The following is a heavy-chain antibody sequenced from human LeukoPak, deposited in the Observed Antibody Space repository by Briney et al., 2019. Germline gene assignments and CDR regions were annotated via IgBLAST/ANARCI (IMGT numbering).Heavy chain of an antibody. Sequence: ASVKVSCKASGYTFTSYYMHWVRQAPGQGLEWMGIINPSGGSTSYAQKFQGRVTMTRDTSTSTVYMELSSLRSEDTAVYYCAKQPASIWQWLVSFYFDYWGQGTLVTVSS. CDR1: GYTFTSYY. CDR2: INPSGGST. V-gene: IGHV1-46*01. CDR3: AKQPASIWQWLVSFYFDY. J-gene: IGHJ4*02. D-gene: IGHD6-19*01.